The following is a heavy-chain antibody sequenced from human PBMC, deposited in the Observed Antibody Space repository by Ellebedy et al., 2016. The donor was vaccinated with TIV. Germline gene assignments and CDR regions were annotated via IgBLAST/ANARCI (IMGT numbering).Heavy chain of an antibody. Sequence: SETLSLTXAVYGGSFSGYYWSWIRQPPGKGLEWIGEINHSGSTNYNPSLKSRVTISVGTSKNQFSLKLSSVTAADTAVYYCATPRGAGATTLGYAWGQGTLVTVSS. CDR1: GGSFSGYY. D-gene: IGHD1-26*01. CDR2: INHSGST. J-gene: IGHJ5*02. CDR3: ATPRGAGATTLGYA. V-gene: IGHV4-34*01.